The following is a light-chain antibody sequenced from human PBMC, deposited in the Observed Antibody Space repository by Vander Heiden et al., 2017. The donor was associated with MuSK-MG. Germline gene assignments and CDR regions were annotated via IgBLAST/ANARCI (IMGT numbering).Light chain of an antibody. CDR1: QAIGSW. CDR2: EAS. CDR3: QQDVSHSYT. Sequence: DIQMTQSPSTLSASVGDRVSITCRASQAIGSWVAWYQHPPGKAPKLLIYEASTLQSGVPSRFSGSGSGTAFTLTISSLQPDDFATSYCQQDVSHSYTFGQGTKLEI. V-gene: IGKV1-5*03. J-gene: IGKJ2*01.